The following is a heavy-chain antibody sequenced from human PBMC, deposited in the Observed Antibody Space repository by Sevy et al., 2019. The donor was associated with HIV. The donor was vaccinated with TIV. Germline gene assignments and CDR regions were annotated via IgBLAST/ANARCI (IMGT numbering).Heavy chain of an antibody. D-gene: IGHD2-2*01. CDR1: GFTFSSYA. CDR3: AKDIVGYCSSTSCPFDY. Sequence: GGSLRLSCAASGFTFSSYAMSWVRQAQGKGLEWVSAISGSGGSTYYADSVKGRFTISRDNSKNTLYLQMNSLRAEDTVVYYCAKDIVGYCSSTSCPFDYWGQGTLVTVSS. J-gene: IGHJ4*02. CDR2: ISGSGGST. V-gene: IGHV3-23*01.